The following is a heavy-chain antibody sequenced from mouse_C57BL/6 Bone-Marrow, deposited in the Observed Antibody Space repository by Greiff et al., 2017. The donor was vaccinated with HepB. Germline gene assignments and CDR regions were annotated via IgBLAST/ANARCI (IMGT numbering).Heavy chain of an antibody. Sequence: QVQLQQSGAELARPGASVKLSCKASGYTFTSYGISWVKQRTGQGLEWIGEIYPRSGNTYYNEKFKGKATLTADKSSSTAYMELRSLTSEDSAVYFCARDYDYDVAWFAYWGQGTLVTVSA. V-gene: IGHV1-81*01. D-gene: IGHD2-4*01. J-gene: IGHJ3*01. CDR1: GYTFTSYG. CDR2: IYPRSGNT. CDR3: ARDYDYDVAWFAY.